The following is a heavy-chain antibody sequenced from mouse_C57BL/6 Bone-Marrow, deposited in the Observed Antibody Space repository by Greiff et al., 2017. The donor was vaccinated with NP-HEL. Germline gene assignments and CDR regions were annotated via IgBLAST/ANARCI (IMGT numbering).Heavy chain of an antibody. V-gene: IGHV1-52*01. Sequence: VQLQQPGAELVRPGSSVKLSCKASGYTFTSYWMHWVKQRPIQGLEWIGNIDPSDSETHYNQKFKDKATLTVDKSSSTAYMQLSSLTSEDSAVYYCARRGYGSRRGYFDVWGTGTTVTVSS. D-gene: IGHD1-1*01. CDR3: ARRGYGSRRGYFDV. CDR2: IDPSDSET. CDR1: GYTFTSYW. J-gene: IGHJ1*03.